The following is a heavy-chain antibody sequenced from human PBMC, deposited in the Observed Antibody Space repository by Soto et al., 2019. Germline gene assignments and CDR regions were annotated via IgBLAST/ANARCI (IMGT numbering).Heavy chain of an antibody. J-gene: IGHJ6*02. CDR3: ARYIAGVRYYGMDV. V-gene: IGHV3-23*01. Sequence: GGSLRLSCAASGFTFSSYAMKWVRQAPGKGLEWVSLIGESGTPTYYADSVKGRFTISRDNSGNTLFLEMYSLRAEDTAVYYCARYIAGVRYYGMDVWGHGTTVTVSS. CDR2: IGESGTPT. D-gene: IGHD6-13*01. CDR1: GFTFSSYA.